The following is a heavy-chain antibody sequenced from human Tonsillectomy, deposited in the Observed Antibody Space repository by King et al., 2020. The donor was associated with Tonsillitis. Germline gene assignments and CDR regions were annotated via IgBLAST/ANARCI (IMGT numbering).Heavy chain of an antibody. V-gene: IGHV3-30*04. J-gene: IGHJ4*02. CDR3: ASPSVDITTIWGFDY. D-gene: IGHD5-24*01. Sequence: VQLVQSGGGVVQPGRSLRLSCAASGFTFSSYAMHWVRQAPGKGLEWVSLISYDGSSTYYTDSVKGRFTISRDDSKNTLYLQMNSLRTDDTAIYYCASPSVDITTIWGFDYWGQGTLVTVSS. CDR2: ISYDGSST. CDR1: GFTFSSYA.